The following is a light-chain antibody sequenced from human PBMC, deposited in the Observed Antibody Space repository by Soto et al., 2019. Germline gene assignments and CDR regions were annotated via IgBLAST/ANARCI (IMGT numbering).Light chain of an antibody. V-gene: IGKV1-5*01. Sequence: DIEMTQSPSTLPASVGDTVTITCQAGQTIGSWLAWYQQKLGRAPKLLIYDASTLESGVPSRFSGSGSGTEFTLTITSLQPDDFATYYCQQYSSFSTFGQGTKV. CDR2: DAS. CDR1: QTIGSW. J-gene: IGKJ1*01. CDR3: QQYSSFST.